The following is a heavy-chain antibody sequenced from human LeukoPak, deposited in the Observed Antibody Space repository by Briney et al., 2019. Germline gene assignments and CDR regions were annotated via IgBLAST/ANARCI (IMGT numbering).Heavy chain of an antibody. CDR3: ARGFRDFWSGYYTSDAFDI. Sequence: ASVKVSCKASGYTFTGYYMHWVRQAPGQGLEWMGWISPNSGGTNYAQKFQGRVTMTRDTSISTAYMELSRLRSDDTAVYYCARGFRDFWSGYYTSDAFDIWGQGTMVTVSS. J-gene: IGHJ3*02. V-gene: IGHV1-2*02. CDR1: GYTFTGYY. D-gene: IGHD3-3*01. CDR2: ISPNSGGT.